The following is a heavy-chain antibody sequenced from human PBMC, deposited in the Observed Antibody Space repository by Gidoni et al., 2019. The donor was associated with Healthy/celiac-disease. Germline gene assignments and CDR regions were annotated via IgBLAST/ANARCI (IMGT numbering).Heavy chain of an antibody. J-gene: IGHJ6*02. V-gene: IGHV3-23*01. CDR3: AKKVVPAAIHEAHYGMDV. CDR2: ISGSGGST. Sequence: EVQLLESGGGLVQPGGSLRLSCAASGFTFSRYAMSWVRQAPGKGLEWVSAISGSGGSTYYADSVKGRFTISRDNSKNTLYLQMNSLRAEDTAVYYCAKKVVPAAIHEAHYGMDVWGQGTTVTVSS. CDR1: GFTFSRYA. D-gene: IGHD2-2*02.